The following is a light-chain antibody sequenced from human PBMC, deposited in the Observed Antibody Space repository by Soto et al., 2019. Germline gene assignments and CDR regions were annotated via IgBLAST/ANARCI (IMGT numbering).Light chain of an antibody. V-gene: IGKV3-11*01. CDR2: DAS. CDR3: QQRSNLWT. CDR1: QSVSSY. Sequence: EIVLTQSPATLSLSPGERATLSCRASQSVSSYLAWYQQKPGQAPRLLIYDASNRATGIPARFSGSGSGTDFTLTISILEPEDFAVYYCQQRSNLWTIGQGTKVEIK. J-gene: IGKJ1*01.